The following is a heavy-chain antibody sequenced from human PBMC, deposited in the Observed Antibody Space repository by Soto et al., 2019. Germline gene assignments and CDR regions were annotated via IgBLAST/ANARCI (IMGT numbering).Heavy chain of an antibody. CDR1: GFIFSTHD. CDR3: AKGRDSSGYYYDY. D-gene: IGHD3-22*01. J-gene: IGHJ4*02. V-gene: IGHV3-30*18. CDR2: ISYDGSNE. Sequence: GGSLRLSCAASGFIFSTHDMHWVRQAPGKGLEWVALISYDGSNEYYAGSVKGRFTISRDISKNTLCLQMNSLRPEDTAVYNCAKGRDSSGYYYDYWGQGALVTVSS.